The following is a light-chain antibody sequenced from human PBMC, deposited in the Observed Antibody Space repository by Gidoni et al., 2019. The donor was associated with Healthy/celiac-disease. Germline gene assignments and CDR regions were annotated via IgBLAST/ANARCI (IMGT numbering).Light chain of an antibody. V-gene: IGKV1-39*01. CDR1: QSISSY. CDR2: AAS. CDR3: QQSYSTPWT. Sequence: DIQMTQSPSSLSASVGDRVTITCRASQSISSYLNWYQQKPGKAPKLLIYAASSLQSGVPSRFSGSRPGPDFTLTISSLQPEDFATYYCQQSYSTPWTFGQXTKVEIK. J-gene: IGKJ1*01.